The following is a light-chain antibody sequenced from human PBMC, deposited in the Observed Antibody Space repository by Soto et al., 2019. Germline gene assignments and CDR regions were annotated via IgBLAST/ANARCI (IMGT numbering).Light chain of an antibody. J-gene: IGLJ2*01. CDR1: SSDVGSYNR. V-gene: IGLV2-18*02. CDR3: SSYTSSCTLV. CDR2: EVS. Sequence: QSALTQPPSVSGSPGQSVTISCTGTSSDVGSYNRVSWYQQPPGTAPKLMIHEVSNRPSGVPDRFSGSKSGNTASLTISGLQAEDEADYYCSSYTSSCTLVFGGGTQLTVL.